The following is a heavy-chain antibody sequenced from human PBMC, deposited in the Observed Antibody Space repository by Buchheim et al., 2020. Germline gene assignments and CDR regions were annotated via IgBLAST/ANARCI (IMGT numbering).Heavy chain of an antibody. Sequence: QVQLVQSGAEVKKPGSSVKVSCKASGGTFSSYAISWVRQAPGQGLEWMGGIIPIFGTANSAQKIQGRVTITADASTSTAYMELSSLRSEDTAVYYCKGYSYGYRNERDDAFDIWGQGT. D-gene: IGHD5-18*01. CDR1: GGTFSSYA. CDR3: KGYSYGYRNERDDAFDI. J-gene: IGHJ3*02. CDR2: IIPIFGTA. V-gene: IGHV1-69*01.